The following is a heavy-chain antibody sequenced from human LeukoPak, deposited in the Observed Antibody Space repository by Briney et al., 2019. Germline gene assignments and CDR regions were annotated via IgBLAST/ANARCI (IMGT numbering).Heavy chain of an antibody. Sequence: SETLSLTCSVSDGSISSYYWSWIRQPPGKGLEWIGYTYYTGSTNYNPSLKSRVTILVDTSKNQFSLKLSSVTAADTAVYYCARDRTNYDILTGFDYWGQGTLVTVSS. CDR1: DGSISSYY. J-gene: IGHJ4*02. CDR3: ARDRTNYDILTGFDY. D-gene: IGHD3-9*01. CDR2: TYYTGST. V-gene: IGHV4-59*12.